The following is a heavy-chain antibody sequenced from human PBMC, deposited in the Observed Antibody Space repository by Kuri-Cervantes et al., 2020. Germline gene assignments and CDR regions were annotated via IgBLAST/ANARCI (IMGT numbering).Heavy chain of an antibody. CDR3: ARDVNWNYYGYYYYMDV. CDR1: GYTFTSYA. V-gene: IGHV7-4-1*02. D-gene: IGHD1-7*01. Sequence: ASVKVSCKASGYTFTSYAMNWVRQAPGQGLEWMGWINTNTGNPTYAQGFTGRFVFSLDTSVSTAYLQISSLKAEDTAVYYCARDVNWNYYGYYYYMDVWGKGTTVTVSS. CDR2: INTNTGNP. J-gene: IGHJ6*03.